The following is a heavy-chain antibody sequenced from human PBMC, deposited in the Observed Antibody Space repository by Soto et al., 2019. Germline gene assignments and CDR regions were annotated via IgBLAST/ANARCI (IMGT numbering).Heavy chain of an antibody. D-gene: IGHD2-15*01. Sequence: PSETLSLTCPVSGFSINSSSHYWGWIRQPPGKGLEWIGNVYYSGSTNYNPSLESRVTISVDTSKNQFSLKLSSVTAADTAVYYCARHTPAISISDHWGQGTLVTVSS. CDR1: GFSINSSSHY. CDR2: VYYSGST. CDR3: ARHTPAISISDH. V-gene: IGHV4-39*01. J-gene: IGHJ4*02.